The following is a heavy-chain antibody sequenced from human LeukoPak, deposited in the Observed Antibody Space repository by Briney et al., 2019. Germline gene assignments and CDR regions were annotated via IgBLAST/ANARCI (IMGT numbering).Heavy chain of an antibody. J-gene: IGHJ3*02. D-gene: IGHD3-22*01. V-gene: IGHV3-23*01. CDR3: AKARSAYDSSGHDAFDI. Sequence: PGGSLRLSCAASGFTFSGYAMSWVRQAPGKGLEWVSAISGSGGSTYYADSVKGRFTISRDNSKNTLYLQMNSLRAEDTAVYYCAKARSAYDSSGHDAFDIWGQGTMVTVSS. CDR2: ISGSGGST. CDR1: GFTFSGYA.